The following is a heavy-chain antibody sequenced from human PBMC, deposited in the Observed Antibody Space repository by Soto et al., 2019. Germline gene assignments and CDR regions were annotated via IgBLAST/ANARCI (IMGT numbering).Heavy chain of an antibody. CDR1: GFTFTNYW. D-gene: IGHD2-15*01. CDR3: ARDRRYCSGGSCYDYYYYGMDV. CDR2: IDGVGTGT. V-gene: IGHV3-74*01. Sequence: GGSLRLSCAASGFTFTNYWMHWVRQVPGKGLVWVSRIDGVGTGTSYSDSLRVRFTISRDNAENMLYLQMNSLRAEDTAVYYCARDRRYCSGGSCYDYYYYGMDVWGQGTTVTVSS. J-gene: IGHJ6*02.